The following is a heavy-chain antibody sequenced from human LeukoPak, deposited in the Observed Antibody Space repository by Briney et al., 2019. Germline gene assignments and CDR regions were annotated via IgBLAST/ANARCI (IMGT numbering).Heavy chain of an antibody. V-gene: IGHV4-31*03. CDR1: GGSISSGGYY. CDR2: IYYGGST. Sequence: PSQTLSLTCTVSGGSISSGGYYWSWIRQHPGKGLEWIGYIYYGGSTYYNPSLKSRVTISVDTSKNQFSLKLSSVTAADTAVYYCARPSYGSLYYFDYWGQGTLVTVSS. D-gene: IGHD3-10*01. CDR3: ARPSYGSLYYFDY. J-gene: IGHJ4*02.